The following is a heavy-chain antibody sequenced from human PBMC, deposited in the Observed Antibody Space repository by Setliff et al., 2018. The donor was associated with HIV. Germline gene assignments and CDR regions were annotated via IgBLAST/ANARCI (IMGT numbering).Heavy chain of an antibody. CDR1: AGSISSYY. J-gene: IGHJ4*02. D-gene: IGHD2-8*01. Sequence: SETLSLTCAVSAGSISSYYWSWIRQPPGKGLEWIGYVFYSGSANYNPSLKSRVTISVDTSKNQFSLTVTSVTAADTAVYYCAREKNGYFDSWGQGTLVTISS. CDR3: AREKNGYFDS. CDR2: VFYSGSA. V-gene: IGHV4-59*01.